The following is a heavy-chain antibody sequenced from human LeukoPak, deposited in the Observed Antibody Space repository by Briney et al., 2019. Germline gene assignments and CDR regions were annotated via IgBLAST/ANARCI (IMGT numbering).Heavy chain of an antibody. D-gene: IGHD3-22*01. CDR3: ARAYLPYYYDSSGYEARYNWFDP. CDR1: GGTFSSYA. J-gene: IGHJ5*02. V-gene: IGHV1-69*05. CDR2: IIPIFGTA. Sequence: ASVKVSCKASGGTFSSYAISWVRQAPGQGLEWMGGIIPIFGTANYAQKFQGRVTITTDESTSTAYMELSSLRSEDTAVYYCARAYLPYYYDSSGYEARYNWFDPWGQGTLVTVS.